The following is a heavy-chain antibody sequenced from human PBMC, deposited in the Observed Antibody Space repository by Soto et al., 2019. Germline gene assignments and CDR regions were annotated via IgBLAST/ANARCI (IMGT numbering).Heavy chain of an antibody. Sequence: QIQLVQSGAEVKKAGASVKVSCKASGYAFNKHGISWVRQAPGQGLEWMGWISTDSDRADYAQKFQARHIMPTDTSTTTAYRARRSLISEDTVIYFCLRDRDCSSFSSLDSFDIWGQGTMVSVSS. J-gene: IGHJ3*02. CDR3: LRDRDCSSFSSLDSFDI. CDR2: ISTDSDRA. CDR1: GYAFNKHG. D-gene: IGHD2-2*01. V-gene: IGHV1-18*01.